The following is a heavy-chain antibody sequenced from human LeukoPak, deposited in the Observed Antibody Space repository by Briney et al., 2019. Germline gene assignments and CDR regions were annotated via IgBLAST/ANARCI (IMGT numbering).Heavy chain of an antibody. D-gene: IGHD2-21*01. CDR2: IYYSGTT. Sequence: KASETLSLTCTVSGGSIISGDYYWSWIRQHPGKGLEWIGYIYYSGTTYYNPSLKSRLTISVDTSKNQFSLELKSVTAADTAVYYCARTLHIHGGFDYWGQGTLVTVSS. J-gene: IGHJ4*02. CDR3: ARTLHIHGGFDY. CDR1: GGSIISGDYY. V-gene: IGHV4-31*03.